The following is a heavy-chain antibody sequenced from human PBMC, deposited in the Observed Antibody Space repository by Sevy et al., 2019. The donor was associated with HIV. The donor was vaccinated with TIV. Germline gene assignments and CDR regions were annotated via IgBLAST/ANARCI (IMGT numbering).Heavy chain of an antibody. CDR1: GFTFSSYA. Sequence: GGSLRLSCAASGFTFSSYAMSWVRQAPGKGLEWVSAISGSGGSTYYADSVKGRFTISRDNSKNTLYLQMNSLRAEDTAVYYCAKDRMDYYDSSGYSDAFDIWGQGTMVTVSS. CDR2: ISGSGGST. J-gene: IGHJ3*02. D-gene: IGHD3-22*01. CDR3: AKDRMDYYDSSGYSDAFDI. V-gene: IGHV3-23*01.